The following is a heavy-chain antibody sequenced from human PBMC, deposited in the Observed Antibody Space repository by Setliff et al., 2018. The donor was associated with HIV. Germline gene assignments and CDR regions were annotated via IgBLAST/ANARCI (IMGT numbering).Heavy chain of an antibody. J-gene: IGHJ4*02. V-gene: IGHV3-7*05. Sequence: PGGSLRLSCVTSGFIFTDYWMSWVRQAPGKGLEWVANIRQDGGETHYVDSVKGRFTISRDNAKNSLYLQMNGLGAEDTALYYYASTRFGGPAAAAVVGGRIDFDNWGRGTLVTVSS. CDR2: IRQDGGET. D-gene: IGHD2-15*01. CDR3: ASTRFGGPAAAAVVGGRIDFDN. CDR1: GFIFTDYW.